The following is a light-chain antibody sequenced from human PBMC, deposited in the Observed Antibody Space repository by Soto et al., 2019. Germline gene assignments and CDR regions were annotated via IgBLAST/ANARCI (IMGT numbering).Light chain of an antibody. CDR2: RDN. CDR1: SSNIGVNL. CDR3: AAWDDSLSGPV. J-gene: IGLJ2*01. V-gene: IGLV1-47*01. Sequence: QSVLTQPPSASGIPGQGVTISCSGSSSNIGVNLVYWYRQFPGTAPKLLIYRDNLRPSGVPDRFSGSRSGTSASLAISGLRSEDEADYHCAAWDDSLSGPVFGGGTKVTVL.